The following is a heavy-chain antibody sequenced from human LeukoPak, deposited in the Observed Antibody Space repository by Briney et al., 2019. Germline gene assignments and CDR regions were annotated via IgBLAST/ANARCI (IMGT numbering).Heavy chain of an antibody. J-gene: IGHJ3*02. CDR1: GGSFSGYY. D-gene: IGHD1-1*01. Sequence: SETLSLTCAVYGGSFSGYYWSWIRQPPGKGLEWIGEINHSGSTNYNPSLKSRVTISVDTSKNQFSLKLSSVTAADTAVYYCARVLPHWNHLNAFDIWGQGTMVTVSS. CDR3: ARVLPHWNHLNAFDI. CDR2: INHSGST. V-gene: IGHV4-34*01.